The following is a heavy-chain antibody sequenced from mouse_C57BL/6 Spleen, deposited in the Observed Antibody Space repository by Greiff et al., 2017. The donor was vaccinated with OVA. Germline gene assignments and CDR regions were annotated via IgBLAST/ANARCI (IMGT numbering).Heavy chain of an antibody. J-gene: IGHJ4*01. D-gene: IGHD3-2*02. V-gene: IGHV1-54*01. Sequence: VQLQQSGAELVRPGTSVKVSCKASGYAFTNYLIEWAKQRPGQGLEWIGVINPGSGGTNYNEKFKGKATLTADKSSSTAYMQLSSLTSEDSAVYFCARRRSSGYGYYAMDYWGQGTSVTVSS. CDR2: INPGSGGT. CDR3: ARRRSSGYGYYAMDY. CDR1: GYAFTNYL.